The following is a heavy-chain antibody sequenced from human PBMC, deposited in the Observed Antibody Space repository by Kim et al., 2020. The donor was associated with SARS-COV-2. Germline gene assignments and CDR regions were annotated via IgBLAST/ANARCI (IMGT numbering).Heavy chain of an antibody. CDR3: ARVNIQQLVNFDY. CDR1: GYTFSGYF. D-gene: IGHD6-13*01. Sequence: ASVKVSCKASGYTFSGYFIHWVRQAPGQGLEWMGGVHPITGVATYTQKFQGRVTMTMATSINTAYMELDSLRSDDTAVYYCARVNIQQLVNFDYWGQGTQVTVSS. CDR2: VHPITGVA. J-gene: IGHJ4*02. V-gene: IGHV1-2*02.